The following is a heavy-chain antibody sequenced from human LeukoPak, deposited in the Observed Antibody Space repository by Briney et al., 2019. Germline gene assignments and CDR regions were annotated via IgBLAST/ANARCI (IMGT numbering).Heavy chain of an antibody. D-gene: IGHD5-12*01. CDR3: ARELYSGYDVPDY. CDR1: GFTFSSYA. CDR2: ISSSGDTT. Sequence: PGGSLRLSCAASGFTFSSYAMSWVRQAPGKVLEWVSRISSSGDTTHYADSVRGRFTISRDNSKNTLYLQMNSLRAEDTAVYYCARELYSGYDVPDYWGQGTLVTVSS. J-gene: IGHJ4*02. V-gene: IGHV3-23*01.